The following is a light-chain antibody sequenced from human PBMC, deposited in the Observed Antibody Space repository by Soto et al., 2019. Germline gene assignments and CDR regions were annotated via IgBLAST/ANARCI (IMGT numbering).Light chain of an antibody. Sequence: DIQMTQSPSSLSASVGDRVTITCRASQSITSYLNWYQKKSGKAPKLRIHAASRLQSWVPSRFSGSGSGTDFTLTISSLHPEDSATYYCQQSYSSPRTFGRGTNVELK. CDR1: QSITSY. V-gene: IGKV1-39*01. CDR2: AAS. J-gene: IGKJ1*01. CDR3: QQSYSSPRT.